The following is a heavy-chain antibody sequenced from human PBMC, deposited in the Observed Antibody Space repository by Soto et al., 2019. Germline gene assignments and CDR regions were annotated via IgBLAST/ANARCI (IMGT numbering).Heavy chain of an antibody. J-gene: IGHJ4*02. D-gene: IGHD3-16*01. V-gene: IGHV1-2*02. CDR3: AIDPSGGGAPYYFDY. CDR2: INPRTGDT. Sequence: ASVKVSCKASGYTFTEYYLYWVRQAPGQGPAWLGGINPRTGDTNQAQKFQGRVTMTRDMSLTTAYMELHRLTSDDTAVYYCAIDPSGGGAPYYFDYWGQGSLVTVSS. CDR1: GYTFTEYY.